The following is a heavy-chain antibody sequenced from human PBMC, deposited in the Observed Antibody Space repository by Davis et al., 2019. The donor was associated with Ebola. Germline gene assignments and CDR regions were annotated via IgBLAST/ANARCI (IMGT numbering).Heavy chain of an antibody. V-gene: IGHV3-21*04. CDR1: GFTFSSYS. CDR3: AGRSERGYSPFDY. D-gene: IGHD3-22*01. CDR2: ISSSSSYI. J-gene: IGHJ4*02. Sequence: PGGSLRLSCAASGFTFSSYSMNWVRQAPGKGLEWVSSISSSSSYIYYADSVKGRFTISRDNAKNSLYLQMNSLRAEDTAVYYCAGRSERGYSPFDYWGQGTLVTASS.